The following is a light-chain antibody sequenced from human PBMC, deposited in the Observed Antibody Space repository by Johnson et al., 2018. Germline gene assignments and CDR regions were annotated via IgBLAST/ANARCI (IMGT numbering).Light chain of an antibody. CDR2: ENN. CDR1: SSNIGNNY. V-gene: IGLV1-51*02. Sequence: QSVLTQPPSVSAAPGQKVTISCSGSSSNIGNNYVSWYQQLPGTAPKLLIYENNKRPSGIPDRFSGSKSGTSATLGITGLQTGAEQDYYCGTWVSSRSAGIVFGTGTKVTVL. J-gene: IGLJ1*01. CDR3: GTWVSSRSAGIV.